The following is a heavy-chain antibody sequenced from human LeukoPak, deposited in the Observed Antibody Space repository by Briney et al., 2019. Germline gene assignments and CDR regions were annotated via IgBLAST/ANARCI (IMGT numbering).Heavy chain of an antibody. J-gene: IGHJ4*02. V-gene: IGHV1-46*01. CDR1: GYTFTSYY. CDR2: INPSGGST. Sequence: EASVKVSCKASGYTFTSYYMHWVRQAPGQGLEWMGIINPSGGSTSYAQKCQGGVTMTRDPSTSTVYMELSSLRSEDTAVYYCAREGGAAAGTVDYWGQGTLVTVSS. D-gene: IGHD6-13*01. CDR3: AREGGAAAGTVDY.